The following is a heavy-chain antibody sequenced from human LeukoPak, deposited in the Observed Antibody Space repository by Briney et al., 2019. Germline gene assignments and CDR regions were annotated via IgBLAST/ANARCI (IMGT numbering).Heavy chain of an antibody. D-gene: IGHD2-2*01. CDR3: ARENASRLNEGMGAFDI. Sequence: ASVKVSCKASGGTFSSYAISWVRQAPGQGLEWMGIINPSGGTTTYTQKLQGRVSMTRDMSTSTVYMELRSLSYDDTAVYYCARENASRLNEGMGAFDIWGQGTMVTVSS. CDR1: GGTFSSYA. CDR2: INPSGGTT. J-gene: IGHJ3*02. V-gene: IGHV1-46*04.